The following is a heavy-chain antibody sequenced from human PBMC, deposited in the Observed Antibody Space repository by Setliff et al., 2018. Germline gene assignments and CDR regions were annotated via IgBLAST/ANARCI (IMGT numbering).Heavy chain of an antibody. V-gene: IGHV4-34*01. CDR2: INHSGST. CDR1: GESFSGHY. J-gene: IGHJ4*02. D-gene: IGHD3-10*01. Sequence: SETLSLTCAVYGESFSGHYWSWIRQPPGKGLEWIGEINHSGSTNYNPSLKSRVTISVDTSKNQFSLNLSSVTAADTAVYYCARIAYGSGSYYFDCWGQGIQVTVSS. CDR3: ARIAYGSGSYYFDC.